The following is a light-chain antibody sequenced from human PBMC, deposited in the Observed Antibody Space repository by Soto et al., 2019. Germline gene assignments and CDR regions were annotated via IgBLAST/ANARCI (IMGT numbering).Light chain of an antibody. Sequence: EIVLTQSPGTLSLSPGERATLSCRASQSVSSSYLAWYQQKPGQAPRLLMYGTSNRATGIPDRFSGSGSGTDFTLTISRLDPEDSAVYYCQQYATSSWTFGQGTKVDIK. CDR2: GTS. V-gene: IGKV3-20*01. J-gene: IGKJ1*01. CDR3: QQYATSSWT. CDR1: QSVSSSY.